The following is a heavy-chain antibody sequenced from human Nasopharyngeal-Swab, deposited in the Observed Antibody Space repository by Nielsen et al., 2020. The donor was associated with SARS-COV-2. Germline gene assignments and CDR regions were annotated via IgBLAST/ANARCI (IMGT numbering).Heavy chain of an antibody. J-gene: IGHJ4*02. CDR3: ARISYDILTGYYVGFDY. D-gene: IGHD3-9*01. V-gene: IGHV2-70*01. CDR1: GFSLSPSGMC. Sequence: SGPTLVNPTQTLTLTCTFSGFSLSPSGMCVSWIRQPPGKALEWLAIIDWDDDKYYSTSLKTRLTISKDTSKNQVVLTMTNMDPVDTATYYCARISYDILTGYYVGFDYWGQGTLVTVSS. CDR2: IDWDDDK.